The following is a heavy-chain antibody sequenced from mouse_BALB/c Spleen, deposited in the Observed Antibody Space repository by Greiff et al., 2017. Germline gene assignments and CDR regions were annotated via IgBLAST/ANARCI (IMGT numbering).Heavy chain of an antibody. J-gene: IGHJ1*01. Sequence: DVHLVESGGGLVQPGGSRKLSCAASGFTFSSFGMHWVRQAPEKGLEWVAYISSGSSTIYYADTVKGRFTISRDNPKNTLFLQMTSLRSEDTAMYYCASGDYYGSSYWYFDVWGAGTTVTVSS. D-gene: IGHD1-1*01. CDR1: GFTFSSFG. CDR3: ASGDYYGSSYWYFDV. V-gene: IGHV5-17*02. CDR2: ISSGSSTI.